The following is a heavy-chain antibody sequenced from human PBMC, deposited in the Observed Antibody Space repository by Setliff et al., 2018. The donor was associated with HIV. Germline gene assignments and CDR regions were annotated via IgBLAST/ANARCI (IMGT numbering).Heavy chain of an antibody. J-gene: IGHJ4*02. D-gene: IGHD1-26*01. V-gene: IGHV1-18*01. CDR3: ARSDWELVLSSFDY. CDR1: GYTFASYG. Sequence: ASVKVSCKASGYTFASYGITWVRQAPGQGLEWMGWISAYDGNTNYAQKVRERVTLTTDTATNTAFMELKNLTSADTAVYFCARSDWELVLSSFDYWGQGTQVSISS. CDR2: ISAYDGNT.